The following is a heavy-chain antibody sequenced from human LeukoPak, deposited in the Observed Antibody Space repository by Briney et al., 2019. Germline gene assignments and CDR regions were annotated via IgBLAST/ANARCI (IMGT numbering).Heavy chain of an antibody. J-gene: IGHJ4*02. V-gene: IGHV3-7*03. D-gene: IGHD1-26*01. CDR1: GFTFSSYW. Sequence: GGSLRPSCAASGFTFSSYWMSWVRQAPGKGLEWVANINKDGGEKYYVDSVKGRFTISRDNAKNSLYLQMNSLRADDTAVYYCVKDSPPRYSGSPPAYWGQGTLVTVSS. CDR2: INKDGGEK. CDR3: VKDSPPRYSGSPPAY.